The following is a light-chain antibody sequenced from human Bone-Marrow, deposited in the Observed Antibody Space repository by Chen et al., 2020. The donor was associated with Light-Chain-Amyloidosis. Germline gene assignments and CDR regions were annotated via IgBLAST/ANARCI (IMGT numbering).Light chain of an antibody. CDR1: SGDGGGDNH. CDR3: SSYTITNTLV. CDR2: EVT. J-gene: IGLJ1*01. Sequence: HSALTQPASVSGSPGQSITISCTVTSGDGGGDNHVSWYQQHPDKAPKLMIYEVTNRPSWVPDRFSGSKSANTSSLTISGLQTEDEADYFCSSYTITNTLVFGSGTRVTVL. V-gene: IGLV2-14*01.